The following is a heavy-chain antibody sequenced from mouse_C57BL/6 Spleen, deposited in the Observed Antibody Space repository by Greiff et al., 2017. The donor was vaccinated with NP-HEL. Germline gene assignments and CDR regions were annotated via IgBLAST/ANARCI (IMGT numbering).Heavy chain of an antibody. D-gene: IGHD2-4*01. V-gene: IGHV1-82*01. J-gene: IGHJ2*01. CDR1: GYAFSSSW. Sequence: QVQLKQSGPELVKPGASVKISCKASGYAFSSSWMNWVKQRPGKGLEWIGRIYPGDGDTNYNGKFKGKATLTADKSSSTAYMQLSSLTSEDSAVYFCARIYDYDGGDYWGQGTTLTVSS. CDR2: IYPGDGDT. CDR3: ARIYDYDGGDY.